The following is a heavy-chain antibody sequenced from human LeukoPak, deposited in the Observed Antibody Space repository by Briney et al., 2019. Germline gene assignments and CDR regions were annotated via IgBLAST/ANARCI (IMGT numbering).Heavy chain of an antibody. D-gene: IGHD3-10*01. CDR3: TSRPLLSYYGSGRTRSDY. CDR2: ISYDGSNK. V-gene: IGHV3-30*03. Sequence: QSGGSLRLSCAASGFTFSSYGMHWVRQAPGKGLEWVAVISYDGSNKYYADSVKGRFTISRDNSKNTTYLQMNSLKTEDTAVYYCTSRPLLSYYGSGRTRSDYWGQGTLVTVSS. J-gene: IGHJ4*02. CDR1: GFTFSSYG.